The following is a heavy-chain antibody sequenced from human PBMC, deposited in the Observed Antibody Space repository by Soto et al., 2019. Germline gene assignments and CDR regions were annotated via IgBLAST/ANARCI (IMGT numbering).Heavy chain of an antibody. CDR2: IIPILGIA. CDR3: ARALHCSSTSCYRADNWFDP. V-gene: IGHV1-69*02. Sequence: VASVKVSCKASGGTFSSYTISWVRQAPGQGLEWMGRIIPILGIANYAQKFQGRVTITADKSTSTAYMELSSLRSEDTAVYYCARALHCSSTSCYRADNWFDPWGQGTLVTVSS. D-gene: IGHD2-2*01. J-gene: IGHJ5*02. CDR1: GGTFSSYT.